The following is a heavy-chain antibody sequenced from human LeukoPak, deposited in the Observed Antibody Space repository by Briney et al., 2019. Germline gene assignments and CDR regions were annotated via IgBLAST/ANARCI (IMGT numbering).Heavy chain of an antibody. D-gene: IGHD6-13*01. Sequence: GGSLRLSCAASGFTFSSYWMHWVRQAPGKGLVWVSRINSDGYSLSYADSVKGRFTISRDNTKNTLYLEMNSLRVEDTAVYYCARLGYSSSRYYFDYWGQGTLVTVSS. CDR2: INSDGYSL. V-gene: IGHV3-74*01. CDR1: GFTFSSYW. CDR3: ARLGYSSSRYYFDY. J-gene: IGHJ4*02.